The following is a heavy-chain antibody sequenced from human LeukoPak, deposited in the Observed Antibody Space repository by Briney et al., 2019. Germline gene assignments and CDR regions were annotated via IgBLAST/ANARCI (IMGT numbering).Heavy chain of an antibody. D-gene: IGHD6-13*01. CDR1: GFTFDGYG. V-gene: IGHV3-20*04. CDR2: INWNGGST. Sequence: GGSLSLSCAASGFTFDGYGMSWVRQAPGKGLEWVSGINWNGGSTGYADSVKGRFTISRDNAKNSLYLQMNSLRAEDTALYYCARGTLKAAATDFDYWGQGTLVTVSS. J-gene: IGHJ4*02. CDR3: ARGTLKAAATDFDY.